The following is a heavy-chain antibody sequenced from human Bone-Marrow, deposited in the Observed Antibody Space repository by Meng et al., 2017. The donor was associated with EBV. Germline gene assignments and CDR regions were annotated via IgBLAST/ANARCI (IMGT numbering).Heavy chain of an antibody. CDR1: GVSVTSGTYH. CDR3: ARVGDSSIISVEFDY. CDR2: INHSGST. Sequence: QVQLQESGPGLVKPSEXLSLTCTVSGVSVTSGTYHWSWIRQSPGKGLEWIGEINHSGSTNYNPSLKSRVTISVDTSKNQFSLKLSSVTAADTAVYYCARVGDSSIISVEFDYWGQGTLVTVSS. J-gene: IGHJ4*02. D-gene: IGHD6-13*01. V-gene: IGHV4-61*01.